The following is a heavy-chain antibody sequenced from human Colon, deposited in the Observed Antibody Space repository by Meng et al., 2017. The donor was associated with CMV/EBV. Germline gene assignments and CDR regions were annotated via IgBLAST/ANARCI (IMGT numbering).Heavy chain of an antibody. D-gene: IGHD3-10*01. V-gene: IGHV4-4*07. CDR3: ARDSNLSGLAY. CDR2: VYISGNT. CDR1: GASITSYY. Sequence: QVQLRESGPGLVKPSETLSLTCTVSGASITSYYWSWIRQPAGKGLEWIGRVYISGNTNYNPSPKSRVTMSIDTSKNQLSLNIRSVTAADTAVYYCARDSNLSGLAYWGQGTLVTVFS. J-gene: IGHJ4*02.